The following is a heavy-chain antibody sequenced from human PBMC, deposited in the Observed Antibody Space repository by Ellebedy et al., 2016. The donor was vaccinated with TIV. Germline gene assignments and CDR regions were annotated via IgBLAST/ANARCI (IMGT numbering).Heavy chain of an antibody. J-gene: IGHJ3*02. CDR3: ARGPEPWVAFDI. CDR1: GYTFTSYY. D-gene: IGHD1-14*01. Sequence: ASVKVSCXASGYTFTSYYMHWVRQAPGQGLEWMGWISAYNGNTNYAQKLQGRVTMTTDTSTSTAYMELRSLRSDDTAVYYCARGPEPWVAFDIWGQGTTVTVSS. CDR2: ISAYNGNT. V-gene: IGHV1-18*04.